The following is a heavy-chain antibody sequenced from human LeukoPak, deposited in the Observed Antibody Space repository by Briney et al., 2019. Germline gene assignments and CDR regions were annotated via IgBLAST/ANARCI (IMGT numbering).Heavy chain of an antibody. Sequence: GGSLRLSCSASGFTFSSNAMSWVRQAPGKGLEWVSSISLRGADTNYADSVKGRFTISRDDSKDALYLQMSSLRAEDTAVYFCARRGCYGGNCYPCDYWGQGTLVTVSS. J-gene: IGHJ4*02. CDR2: ISLRGADT. CDR3: ARRGCYGGNCYPCDY. D-gene: IGHD2-21*02. V-gene: IGHV3-23*01. CDR1: GFTFSSNA.